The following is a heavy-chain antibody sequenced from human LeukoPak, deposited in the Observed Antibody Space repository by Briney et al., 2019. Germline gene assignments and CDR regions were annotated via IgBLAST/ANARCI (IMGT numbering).Heavy chain of an antibody. CDR2: INTTTGSP. CDR3: ARTVLGATGYFDY. V-gene: IGHV7-4-1*02. Sequence: ASVKVSCKASVYIFTNYEMNWVRQAHGQGLEWMGWINTTTGSPTYAQGFTGRFVFSLDTSVSTTYLQISSLEAEDTAVYYCARTVLGATGYFDYWGQGTLITVSS. D-gene: IGHD1-26*01. J-gene: IGHJ4*02. CDR1: VYIFTNYE.